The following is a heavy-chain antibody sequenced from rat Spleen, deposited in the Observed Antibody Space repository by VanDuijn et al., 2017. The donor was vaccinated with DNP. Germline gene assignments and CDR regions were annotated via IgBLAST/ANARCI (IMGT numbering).Heavy chain of an antibody. CDR2: ISPSGSRT. V-gene: IGHV5-7*01. D-gene: IGHD1-3*01. CDR1: EFSLTDYS. CDR3: ARHGRVTTVATYWYFDF. J-gene: IGHJ1*01. Sequence: VQLKESGPGLVQPSQTLSLTCTVSEFSLTDYSVHWVRQPPGKGLEWVAAISPSGSRTYYTDAVKGRFTISRDNAKSTLYLQMDSLRSEDTATYYCARHGRVTTVATYWYFDFWGPGTMVTVSS.